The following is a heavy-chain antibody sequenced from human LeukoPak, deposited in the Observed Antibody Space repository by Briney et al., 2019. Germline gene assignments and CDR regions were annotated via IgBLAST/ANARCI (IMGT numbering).Heavy chain of an antibody. V-gene: IGHV4-34*01. Sequence: SETLSLTCAVYGGSFSGYYWSWIRQRPGKGLEWIGEINHSGSTNYNPSLKSRVTISVDTSKNQFSLKLSSVTAADTAVYYCARGGATTVTTRGAFDIWGQGTMVTVSS. J-gene: IGHJ3*02. CDR2: INHSGST. CDR1: GGSFSGYY. D-gene: IGHD4-17*01. CDR3: ARGGATTVTTRGAFDI.